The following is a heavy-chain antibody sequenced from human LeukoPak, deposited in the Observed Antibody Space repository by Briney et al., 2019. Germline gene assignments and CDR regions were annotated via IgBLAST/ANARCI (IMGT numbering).Heavy chain of an antibody. CDR1: GFTFSSYG. CDR2: IRYDGSNK. CDR3: AKQGGGNNWFDP. V-gene: IGHV3-30*02. J-gene: IGHJ5*02. D-gene: IGHD2-15*01. Sequence: PGVSLRLSCAASGFTFSSYGMHWVRQAPGKGLEWVAFIRYDGSNKYYADSVKGRFTISRDNSKNTLYLQMNSLRAEDTAVYYCAKQGGGNNWFDPWGQGTLVTVSS.